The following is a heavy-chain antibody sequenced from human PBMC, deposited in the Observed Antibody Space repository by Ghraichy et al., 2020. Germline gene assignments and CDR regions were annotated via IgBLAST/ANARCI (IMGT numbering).Heavy chain of an antibody. Sequence: SETLSLTCTVSGGSISSSSYYWGWIRQPPGKGLEWIGSIYYSGSTYYNPSLKSRVTISVDTSKNQFSLKLSSVTAADTAVYYCARHSAASSGGYVSWFDPWGQGTLVTVSS. CDR2: IYYSGST. CDR1: GGSISSSSYY. J-gene: IGHJ5*02. D-gene: IGHD6-19*01. V-gene: IGHV4-39*07. CDR3: ARHSAASSGGYVSWFDP.